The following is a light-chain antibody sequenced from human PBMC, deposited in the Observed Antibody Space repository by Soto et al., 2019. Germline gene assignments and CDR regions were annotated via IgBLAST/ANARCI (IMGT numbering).Light chain of an antibody. CDR2: DVS. V-gene: IGLV2-14*03. CDR3: SSYTSISTQV. CDR1: NSDVGDYRS. Sequence: QSALTQPASVSGSPGQSITISCTGTNSDVGDYRSVSWYQQHPGKAPKLVIYDVSNRPSGVSYRFSGSKSGNTASLTISGLQAEDEADYYCSSYTSISTQVFGTGTKVTVL. J-gene: IGLJ1*01.